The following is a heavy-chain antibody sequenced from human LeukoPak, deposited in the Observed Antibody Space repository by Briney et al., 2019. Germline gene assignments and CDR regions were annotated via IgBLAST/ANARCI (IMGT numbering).Heavy chain of an antibody. J-gene: IGHJ4*02. Sequence: GESLTHPCAASGFIFSSYSMHCLRPPPGKALEWVALISFEGTSTYYAHSVKGRFTISRDNSKNTLYLQMSSLRADDTAVYYCARDGYCSGASCSDPDYWGQGTLVTVSS. CDR1: GFIFSSYS. V-gene: IGHV3-30*04. CDR2: ISFEGTST. CDR3: ARDGYCSGASCSDPDY. D-gene: IGHD2-15*01.